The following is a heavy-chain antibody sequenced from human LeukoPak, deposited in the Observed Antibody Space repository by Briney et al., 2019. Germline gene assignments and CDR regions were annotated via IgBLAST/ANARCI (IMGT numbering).Heavy chain of an antibody. Sequence: GGSLRLSCAASGFTVSVNYMSWVRQAPGKGLEWVSVLYSSGSTNYADSVKGRFTISRDNSENTLSLQMNSLRVEDTAVYYCAKARVPFGVVTLDYWGQGTLVTVSS. D-gene: IGHD3-3*01. CDR3: AKARVPFGVVTLDY. J-gene: IGHJ4*02. CDR1: GFTVSVNY. CDR2: LYSSGST. V-gene: IGHV3-66*01.